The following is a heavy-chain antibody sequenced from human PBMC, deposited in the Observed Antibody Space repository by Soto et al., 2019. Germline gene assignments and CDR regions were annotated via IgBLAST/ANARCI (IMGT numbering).Heavy chain of an antibody. CDR2: IYHSGST. V-gene: IGHV4-30-2*01. CDR3: AGAGGLGAVAVDC. Sequence: QLQLQESGSGLVKPSQTLSLTCAVSGGSISSGGYSWSWIQQPPGKDLEWIGYIYHSGSTYYNPSLKSRVTISVDRSKNQFSLKLNSVTAADTAVYYCAGAGGLGAVAVDCWGQGTLVTVSS. CDR1: GGSISSGGYS. J-gene: IGHJ4*02. D-gene: IGHD6-19*01.